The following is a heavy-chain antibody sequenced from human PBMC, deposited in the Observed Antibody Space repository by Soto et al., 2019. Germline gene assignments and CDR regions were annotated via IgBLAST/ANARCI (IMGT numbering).Heavy chain of an antibody. CDR3: AKDLFELLLPKYYYYYYMDV. CDR2: ISYDGSNK. D-gene: IGHD1-26*01. Sequence: GGSLRLSCAASGFTFSSYGMHWVRQAPGKGLEWVAVISYDGSNKYYADSVKGRFTISRDNSKNTPYLQMNSLRAEDTAVYYCAKDLFELLLPKYYYYYYMDVWGKGTTVTVSS. CDR1: GFTFSSYG. V-gene: IGHV3-30*18. J-gene: IGHJ6*03.